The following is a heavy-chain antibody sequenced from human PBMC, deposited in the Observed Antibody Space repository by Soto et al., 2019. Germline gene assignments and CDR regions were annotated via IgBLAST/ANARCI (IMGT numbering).Heavy chain of an antibody. V-gene: IGHV4-39*01. Sequence: PSETLSLTCTVSGDSISSSYYWGWVRQPPGKGLECIGAVYYTGFTYYNPSLESRLTISLDTSKNQFSLRLSSVTAADTAIYYCARLPVVVIALGYFDPWGPGTLVTVSS. CDR3: ARLPVVVIALGYFDP. CDR2: VYYTGFT. CDR1: GDSISSSYY. D-gene: IGHD2-21*01. J-gene: IGHJ4*02.